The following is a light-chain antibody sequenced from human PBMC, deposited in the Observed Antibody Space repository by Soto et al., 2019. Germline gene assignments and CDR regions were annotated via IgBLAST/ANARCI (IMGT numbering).Light chain of an antibody. V-gene: IGKV3-15*01. Sequence: EIVMTQSPATLSLSPGERATLSCRASQSISGALAWYKQKPGQAPRLLIYGASTRATGIPARFSGSGSGTEFTLTISSLQSEDFEVYYCQQYNSWPLTFGQGTKVDIK. CDR1: QSISGA. CDR2: GAS. J-gene: IGKJ1*01. CDR3: QQYNSWPLT.